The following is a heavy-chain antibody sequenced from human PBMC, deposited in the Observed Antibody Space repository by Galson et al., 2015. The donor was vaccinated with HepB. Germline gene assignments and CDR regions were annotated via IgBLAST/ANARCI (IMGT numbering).Heavy chain of an antibody. CDR1: GFTFSSYA. CDR2: ISGSGGST. D-gene: IGHD5-24*01. V-gene: IGHV3-23*01. CDR3: AKDLGDGYIPVPIDY. J-gene: IGHJ4*02. Sequence: SLRLSCAASGFTFSSYAMSWVRQAPGKGLEWVSAISGSGGSTYYADSVESRFTISRDNSKNTLYLQMNSLRAEDTAVYYCAKDLGDGYIPVPIDYWGQGTLVTVSS.